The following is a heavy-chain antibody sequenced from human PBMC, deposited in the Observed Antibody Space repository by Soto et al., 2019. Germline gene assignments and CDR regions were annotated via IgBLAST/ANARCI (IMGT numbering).Heavy chain of an antibody. J-gene: IGHJ4*02. V-gene: IGHV4-39*01. Sequence: SETLSLTCTVSGGSISSSSCYWGWIRQPPGKGLEWIGSIYYSGSTYYNPSLKSRATISVDTSKNEFSLKLTSVSAADTAVYYCASLVAGYCGDCWGQGTLVTVSS. CDR1: GGSISSSSCY. CDR3: ASLVAGYCGDC. CDR2: IYYSGST. D-gene: IGHD6-19*01.